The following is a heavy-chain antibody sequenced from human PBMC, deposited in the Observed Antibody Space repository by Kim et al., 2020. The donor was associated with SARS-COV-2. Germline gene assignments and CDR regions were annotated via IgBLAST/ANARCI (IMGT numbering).Heavy chain of an antibody. Sequence: SETLSLTCTVSGGSISSYYWSWIRQPPGKGLEWIGYIYYSGSTNYNPSLKSRVTISVDTSKNQFSLKLSSVTAADTAVYYCARREMDFDLWGRGTLVTVSS. D-gene: IGHD2-2*03. CDR2: IYYSGST. CDR1: GGSISSYY. J-gene: IGHJ2*01. V-gene: IGHV4-59*01. CDR3: ARREMDFDL.